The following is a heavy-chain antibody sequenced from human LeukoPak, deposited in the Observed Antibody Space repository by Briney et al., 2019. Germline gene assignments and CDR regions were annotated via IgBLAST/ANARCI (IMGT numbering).Heavy chain of an antibody. D-gene: IGHD3-22*01. J-gene: IGHJ3*02. Sequence: ASVKVSCKASGYTFTGYYMHWVRQAPGQGLEWMGWINPNSGGTNYAQKFQGRVTMTSDTYISTAYMELSRLRSDDTAVYYCARVEDYYYDSSGLIWGQGTMVTVSS. CDR3: ARVEDYYYDSSGLI. CDR1: GYTFTGYY. CDR2: INPNSGGT. V-gene: IGHV1-2*02.